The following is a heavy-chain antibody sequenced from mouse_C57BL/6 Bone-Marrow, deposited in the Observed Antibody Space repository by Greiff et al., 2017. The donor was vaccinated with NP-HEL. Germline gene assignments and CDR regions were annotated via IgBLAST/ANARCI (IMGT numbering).Heavy chain of an antibody. V-gene: IGHV1-19*01. D-gene: IGHD1-1*01. CDR3: AQFITTVVNDFDY. J-gene: IGHJ2*01. CDR2: INPYNGGT. CDR1: GYTFTDYY. Sequence: EVQLVESGPVLVKPGASVKMSCKASGYTFTDYYMNWVKQSHGKSLEWIGVINPYNGGTSYNQKFKGKATLTVDKSSSTAYMELNSLTSEDSAVYYCAQFITTVVNDFDYWGQGTTLTVSS.